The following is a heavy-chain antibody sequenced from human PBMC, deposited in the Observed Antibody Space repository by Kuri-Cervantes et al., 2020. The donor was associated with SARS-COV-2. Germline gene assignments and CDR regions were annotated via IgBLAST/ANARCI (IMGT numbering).Heavy chain of an antibody. CDR3: VRDGDHWNFDY. CDR1: GFTFSSYV. D-gene: IGHD1-1*01. CDR2: ISYDGSNK. V-gene: IGHV3-30*07. Sequence: GGSLRLSCVASGFTFSSYVMHWVRQAPGKGLEWVALISYDGSNKYYADSVKGRFTISRDNAKNMLFLQMNSLRAEDTAVYYCVRDGDHWNFDYWGQGTLVTVSS. J-gene: IGHJ4*02.